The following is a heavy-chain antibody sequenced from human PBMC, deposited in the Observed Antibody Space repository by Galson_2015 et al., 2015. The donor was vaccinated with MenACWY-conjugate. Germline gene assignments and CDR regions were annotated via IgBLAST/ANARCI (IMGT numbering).Heavy chain of an antibody. CDR1: GFTFSSYS. CDR2: ISSSRSYI. Sequence: SLRLSCAASGFTFSSYSMNWVRQAPGKGLEWVSSISSSRSYIYYADSVKGRFTISRDNAKNSLYLQMNSLRAEDTAVYYCARGSDIVVVPAAIRGYYYYYGMDVWGQGTTVTVSS. V-gene: IGHV3-21*01. D-gene: IGHD2-2*02. J-gene: IGHJ6*02. CDR3: ARGSDIVVVPAAIRGYYYYYGMDV.